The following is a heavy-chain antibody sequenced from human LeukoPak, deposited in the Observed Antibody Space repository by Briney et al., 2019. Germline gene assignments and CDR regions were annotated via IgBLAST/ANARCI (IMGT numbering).Heavy chain of an antibody. Sequence: ASVKVSCKASGYSFTNYGISWVRQAPGQGLEWMGWISGDNGNTKYALKFQDRVTLTTERSATTVYMEPRKLKSDDTAVYYCARDNEGYYFASGSSVLDYWGQGTLVTASA. CDR1: GYSFTNYG. CDR2: ISGDNGNT. V-gene: IGHV1-18*01. D-gene: IGHD3-10*01. J-gene: IGHJ4*02. CDR3: ARDNEGYYFASGSSVLDY.